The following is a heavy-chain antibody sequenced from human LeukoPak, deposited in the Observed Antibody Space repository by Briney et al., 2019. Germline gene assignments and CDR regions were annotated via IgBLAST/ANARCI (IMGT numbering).Heavy chain of an antibody. Sequence: PAGGSLRLSCVASKFNFFSYGMQWVRQAPGKGLVWVSRIFTDGSTTSYADSVKGRFTISRDNARNTLYPQMNSLRVEDTAAYYCARELPREVTLDYWGQGTLVTVSP. CDR3: ARELPREVTLDY. D-gene: IGHD2-21*02. CDR2: IFTDGSTT. CDR1: KFNFFSYG. J-gene: IGHJ4*01. V-gene: IGHV3-74*01.